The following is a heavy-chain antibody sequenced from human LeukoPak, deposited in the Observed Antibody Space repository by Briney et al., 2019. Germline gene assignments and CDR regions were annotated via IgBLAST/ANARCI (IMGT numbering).Heavy chain of an antibody. CDR1: EFSVGSNY. V-gene: IGHV3-66*01. Sequence: GGSLRLSCAASEFSVGSNYMTWVRQAPGKGLEWVSLIYSGGSTYYADSVKGRFTISRDNSKNTLYLQMNSLRAEDTAVYYCARDAESYYYDSSGYGYWGQGTLVTVSS. D-gene: IGHD3-22*01. J-gene: IGHJ4*02. CDR3: ARDAESYYYDSSGYGY. CDR2: IYSGGST.